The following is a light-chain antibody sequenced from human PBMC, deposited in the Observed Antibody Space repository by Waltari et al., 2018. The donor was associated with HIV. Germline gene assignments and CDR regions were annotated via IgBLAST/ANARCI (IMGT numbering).Light chain of an antibody. Sequence: ITCSGNKLGDKYTSWYQQKPGQSPVLVIYEDSERPSGIPERFSGSNSGNTATLTISGTQTLDEADYYCQAWDSSIVVFGGGTKLTVL. CDR1: KLGDKY. J-gene: IGLJ2*01. CDR2: EDS. V-gene: IGLV3-1*01. CDR3: QAWDSSIVV.